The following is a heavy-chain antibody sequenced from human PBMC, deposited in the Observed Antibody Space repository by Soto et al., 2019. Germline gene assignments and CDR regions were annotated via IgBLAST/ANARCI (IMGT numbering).Heavy chain of an antibody. V-gene: IGHV1-18*04. D-gene: IGHD3-9*01. CDR3: ARVRLNYDILTGYLTNWFDP. CDR1: GYTFTSYG. J-gene: IGHJ5*02. Sequence: ASVKVSCKASGYTFTSYGISWVRQAPGQGLEWMGWISAYNGNTNYAQKLQGRVTMTTDTSTSTAYMELRSLRSDDTAVYYCARVRLNYDILTGYLTNWFDPWGQGTLVTVSS. CDR2: ISAYNGNT.